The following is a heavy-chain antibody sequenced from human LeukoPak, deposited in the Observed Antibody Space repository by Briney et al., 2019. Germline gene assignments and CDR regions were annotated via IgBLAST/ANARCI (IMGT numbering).Heavy chain of an antibody. CDR1: GFTFSSYS. CDR2: ISSSSSYI. J-gene: IGHJ4*02. D-gene: IGHD6-13*01. Sequence: GGSLRLSCAASGFTFSSYSMNWVRQAPGKGLGWVSSISSSSSYIYYADSVKGRFTISRDNAKNSLYLQMNSLRAEDTAVYYCARDIIRGDSSSWPIDYWGQGTLVTVSS. CDR3: ARDIIRGDSSSWPIDY. V-gene: IGHV3-21*01.